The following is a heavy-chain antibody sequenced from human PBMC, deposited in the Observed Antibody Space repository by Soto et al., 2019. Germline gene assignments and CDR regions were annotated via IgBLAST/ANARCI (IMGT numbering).Heavy chain of an antibody. D-gene: IGHD1-7*01. CDR2: INHSGST. Sequence: SETLSLTCAVYGGSFSGYYWSCIRQPPGKGLEWIGEINHSGSTNYNPSLKSRVAISVDTSKNQFSLKLSSVTTADTAVYYCASFAYNWNYVPSFDYWGQGTLVTVSS. CDR1: GGSFSGYY. CDR3: ASFAYNWNYVPSFDY. J-gene: IGHJ4*02. V-gene: IGHV4-34*01.